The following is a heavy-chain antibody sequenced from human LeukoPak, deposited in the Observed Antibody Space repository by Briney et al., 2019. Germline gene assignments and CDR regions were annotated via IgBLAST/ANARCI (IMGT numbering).Heavy chain of an antibody. V-gene: IGHV3-23*01. CDR2: ISGSGGST. CDR3: AKDFLGRVAMIGNY. CDR1: GFTFSSYA. Sequence: PGGSLRLSCAASGFTFSSYAMSWVRQAPGKGLEWVSAISGSGGSTYYADSVKGRFTISRDNSKNTLYLQMNSLRAEDTAVYYCAKDFLGRVAMIGNYWGQGTLVTVSS. J-gene: IGHJ4*02. D-gene: IGHD3-22*01.